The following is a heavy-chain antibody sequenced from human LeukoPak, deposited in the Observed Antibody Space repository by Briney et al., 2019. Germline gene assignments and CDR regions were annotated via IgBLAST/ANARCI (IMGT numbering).Heavy chain of an antibody. J-gene: IGHJ3*02. CDR3: ARGLRFMEWFTNDAFDI. CDR2: ISTYNGNT. D-gene: IGHD3-3*01. CDR1: GYTFTGYY. V-gene: IGHV1-18*04. Sequence: GASVKVSCKASGYTFTGYYMHWVRQAPGQGLEWMGWISTYNGNTNYAQKVQGRVTMTTDTSTSTAYMELRSLRSDDTAVYYCARGLRFMEWFTNDAFDIWGQGTMVTVSS.